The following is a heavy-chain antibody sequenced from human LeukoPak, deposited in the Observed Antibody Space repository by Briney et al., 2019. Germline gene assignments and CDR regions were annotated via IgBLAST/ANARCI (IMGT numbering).Heavy chain of an antibody. CDR3: TRDGSGTGFDH. CDR1: GFTFSDYY. D-gene: IGHD1-26*01. V-gene: IGHV3-15*01. Sequence: PGGSLRLSCAASGFTFSDYYMSCIRQAPGEGLEWVGRIKSETEGGTTDYAAPVKGRFTISRDDSKNTLYLQMNSLKTEDSAVYYCTRDGSGTGFDHWGQGTLVTVSS. CDR2: IKSETEGGTT. J-gene: IGHJ4*02.